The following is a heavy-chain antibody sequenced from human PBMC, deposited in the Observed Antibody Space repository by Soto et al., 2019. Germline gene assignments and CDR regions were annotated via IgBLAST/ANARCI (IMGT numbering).Heavy chain of an antibody. Sequence: TLSLTCAVYGGSFSGYYWSWIRQPPGKGLEWIGEINHSGSTNYNPSLKSRVTISVDTSKNQFSLKLSSVTAADTAVYYCASTSHRPYYYYGMDVWGQGTTVTVSS. J-gene: IGHJ6*02. V-gene: IGHV4-34*01. D-gene: IGHD2-2*01. CDR2: INHSGST. CDR3: ASTSHRPYYYYGMDV. CDR1: GGSFSGYY.